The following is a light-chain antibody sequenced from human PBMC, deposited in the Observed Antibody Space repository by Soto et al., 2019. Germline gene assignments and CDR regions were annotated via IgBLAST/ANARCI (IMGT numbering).Light chain of an antibody. Sequence: EIWMTPAPATLSVSPGATATLSFRASQSVAGNLAWYQQKPGQPPRLLIYGASTRTIAIPARFSGSGSGTDFTLTISSLQSEDFAVYYCQQYNNWPRTFGHGARPEIK. CDR2: GAS. V-gene: IGKV3-15*01. CDR3: QQYNNWPRT. CDR1: QSVAGN. J-gene: IGKJ5*01.